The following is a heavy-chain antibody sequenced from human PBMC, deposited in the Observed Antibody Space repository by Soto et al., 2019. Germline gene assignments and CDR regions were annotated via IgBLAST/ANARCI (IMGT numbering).Heavy chain of an antibody. CDR1: GYSFTGYY. V-gene: IGHV1-2*04. CDR3: ARNIYDILTGYYVPWFDP. CDR2: INPNSGGT. D-gene: IGHD3-9*01. J-gene: IGHJ5*02. Sequence: ASVKVSCKASGYSFTGYYMHCVRQAPGQGLEWMGWINPNSGGTNYAQKFQGWVTMTRDTSISTAYMELRSLRSDDTAVYYCARNIYDILTGYYVPWFDPWGQGTLVTVSS.